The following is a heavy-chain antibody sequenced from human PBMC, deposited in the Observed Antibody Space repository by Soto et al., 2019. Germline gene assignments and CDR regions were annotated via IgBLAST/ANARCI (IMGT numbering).Heavy chain of an antibody. D-gene: IGHD3-16*01. Sequence: SETLSLTCTASGVSVNDYYRNWVRQPPGKGLEWIGFIHYTGARNFNPSLKSRVTMSVDVSKNQFSLKLTSVTAADTAVYYCARWGAPAVEAFDIWGQGTTVTVSS. CDR1: GVSVNDYY. J-gene: IGHJ3*02. CDR3: ARWGAPAVEAFDI. CDR2: IHYTGAR. V-gene: IGHV4-59*02.